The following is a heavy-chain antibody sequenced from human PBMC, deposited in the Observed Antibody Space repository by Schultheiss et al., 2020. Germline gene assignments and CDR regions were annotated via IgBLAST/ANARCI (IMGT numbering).Heavy chain of an antibody. V-gene: IGHV1-2*06. CDR1: GYTFTSYY. CDR3: AREDIVLVVYDY. CDR2: INPNSGGT. Sequence: ASVKVSGKASGYTFTSYYMHWVRQAPGQGLEWMGRINPNSGGTNYAQKFQGRVTMTRDTSISTAYMELSRLRSDDTAVYYCAREDIVLVVYDYWGQGTLVTVSS. J-gene: IGHJ4*02. D-gene: IGHD2-8*02.